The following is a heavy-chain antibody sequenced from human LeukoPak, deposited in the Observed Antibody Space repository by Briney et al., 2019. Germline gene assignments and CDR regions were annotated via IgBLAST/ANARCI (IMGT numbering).Heavy chain of an antibody. J-gene: IGHJ5*02. Sequence: GGSLRLACAASGFRFSSYAMSWVRQAPGKGLEWVSAISGSGVSTYYADSVKGRFTISRDNSENTLYLQMNSLRAEDTAVYYCARDKGLVLRFLVPGNWFDPWGQGTLVTVSS. CDR3: ARDKGLVLRFLVPGNWFDP. CDR1: GFRFSSYA. V-gene: IGHV3-23*01. D-gene: IGHD3-3*01. CDR2: ISGSGVST.